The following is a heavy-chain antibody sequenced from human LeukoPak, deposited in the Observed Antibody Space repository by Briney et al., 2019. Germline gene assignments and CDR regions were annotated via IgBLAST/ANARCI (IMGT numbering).Heavy chain of an antibody. CDR1: GGSISSYY. J-gene: IGHJ3*01. Sequence: SETLSLTCTVSGGSISSYYWSWIRQSPSRGLEWLGRTYYRSKWYNDYAVSVKSRITINPDTSKNQFSLQLNSVTPEDTAVYYCARGEYDFWSAFLVWGQGTMVTVSS. V-gene: IGHV6-1*01. CDR2: TYYRSKWYN. CDR3: ARGEYDFWSAFLV. D-gene: IGHD3-3*01.